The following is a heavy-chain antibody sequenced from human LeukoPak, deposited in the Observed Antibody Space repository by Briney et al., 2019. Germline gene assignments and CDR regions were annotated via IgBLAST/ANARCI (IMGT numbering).Heavy chain of an antibody. CDR2: MNPNSGNT. Sequence: ASVKVSCKASGYTFISYDINWVRQATGQGLEWMGWMNPNSGNTGYAQKFQGRVTMTRNTSISTAYMELSSLRSEDTAVYYCARDQLRRTNYYYYGMDVWGQGTTVTVSS. CDR1: GYTFISYD. D-gene: IGHD1-7*01. CDR3: ARDQLRRTNYYYYGMDV. J-gene: IGHJ6*02. V-gene: IGHV1-8*01.